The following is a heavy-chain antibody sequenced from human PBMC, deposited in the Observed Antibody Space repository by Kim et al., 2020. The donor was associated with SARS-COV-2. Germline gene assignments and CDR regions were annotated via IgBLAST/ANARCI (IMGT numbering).Heavy chain of an antibody. CDR1: GFTFSSYW. V-gene: IGHV3-7*03. D-gene: IGHD2-21*01. J-gene: IGHJ4*02. CDR3: ARDDGCGGDCHANIDY. Sequence: GGSLRLSCAASGFTFSSYWMNWVRQAPGKGLEWVANIKQDGSDKYYVGSVKGRFTISRDNAKNSLYLQMNSLRAEDAAVYYCARDDGCGGDCHANIDYWGQGTLVTVSS. CDR2: IKQDGSDK.